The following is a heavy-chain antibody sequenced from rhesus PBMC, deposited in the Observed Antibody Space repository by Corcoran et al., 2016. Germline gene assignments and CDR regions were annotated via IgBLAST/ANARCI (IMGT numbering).Heavy chain of an antibody. J-gene: IGHJ4*01. V-gene: IGHV4-169*02. CDR3: ASNYGSSYGVSRYY. CDR1: GGSISSSY. CDR2: IYGSGSVT. D-gene: IGHD4-29*01. Sequence: QLQLQESGPGLVKPSETLSVTCAVSGGSISSSYRSWIRQAPGKGLEWIGYIYGSGSVTNYHPTLKSRVALSVDTSKNRLSLKLSSVTAADTAVYYCASNYGSSYGVSRYYWGQGVLVTVSS.